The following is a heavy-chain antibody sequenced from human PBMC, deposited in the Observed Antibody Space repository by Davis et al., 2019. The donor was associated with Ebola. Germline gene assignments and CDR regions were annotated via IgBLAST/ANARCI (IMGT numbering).Heavy chain of an antibody. CDR2: IIPILGIA. V-gene: IGHV1-69*04. D-gene: IGHD6-13*01. CDR1: GGTFSSYT. J-gene: IGHJ5*02. CDR3: ARDDGSSWSNNWFDP. Sequence: SVKVSCKASGGTFSSYTISWVRQAPGQGLEWMGRIIPILGIANYAQKFQGRVTITADKSTSTAYMELSSLRSEDTAVYYCARDDGSSWSNNWFDPWGQGTLVTVSS.